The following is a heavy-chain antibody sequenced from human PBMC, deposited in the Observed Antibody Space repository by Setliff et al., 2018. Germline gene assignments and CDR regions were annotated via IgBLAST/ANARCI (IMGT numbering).Heavy chain of an antibody. D-gene: IGHD4-4*01. CDR3: AKDTGYYFDY. CDR2: ISGSGAI. CDR1: GFTFSNYA. J-gene: IGHJ4*02. V-gene: IGHV3-23*01. Sequence: GESLRLSCAASGFTFSNYATSWVRQAPGKGLEWVSAISGSGAISYADSVKGRFTVSRDNSKNTLYLQMNSLRGEDTAVYYCAKDTGYYFDYWGQGTLVTVSS.